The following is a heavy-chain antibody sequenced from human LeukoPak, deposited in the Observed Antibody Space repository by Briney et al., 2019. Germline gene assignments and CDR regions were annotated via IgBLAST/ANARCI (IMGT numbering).Heavy chain of an antibody. CDR2: IYYSGST. Sequence: SETLSLTCTVSGGSISSYYWSWIRQPPGKGLEWIGYIYYSGSTNYNPSLKSRVTISVDTSKNQFSLKLSSVTAADTAVYYCARGYGDYFGIDYWGQGILVTVSS. V-gene: IGHV4-59*01. CDR3: ARGYGDYFGIDY. D-gene: IGHD4-17*01. CDR1: GGSISSYY. J-gene: IGHJ4*02.